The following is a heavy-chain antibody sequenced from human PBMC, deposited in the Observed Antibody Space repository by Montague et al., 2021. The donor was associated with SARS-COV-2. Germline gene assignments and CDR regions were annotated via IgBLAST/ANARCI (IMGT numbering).Heavy chain of an antibody. CDR3: ARHRIISAAARNYFHP. D-gene: IGHD6-13*01. V-gene: IGHV4-61*02. CDR2: LYTSCCT. CDR1: ASSISPSNYY. Sequence: TLSLTCSVSASSISPSNYYLSCSPQPAGKRLACLGCLYTSCCTNYNPSVQSRVTILIDTSKNQFSLRLNSVTAADTAVYYCARHRIISAAARNYFHPWGQRTLVTVSS. J-gene: IGHJ5*02.